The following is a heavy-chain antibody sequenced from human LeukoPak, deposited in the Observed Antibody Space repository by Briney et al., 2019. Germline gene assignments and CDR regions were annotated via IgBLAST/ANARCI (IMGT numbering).Heavy chain of an antibody. D-gene: IGHD3-22*01. CDR2: ISSSGSTI. Sequence: GGSLRLSCAASGFTFSDYYMSWIRQAPGKGLEWVSYISSSGSTIYYADSVKGRFTISRDNAKNSLYLQMNSLRAEDTAVYYCARVGMYSGYPTQYFDCWGQGTLVTVSS. J-gene: IGHJ4*02. V-gene: IGHV3-11*04. CDR3: ARVGMYSGYPTQYFDC. CDR1: GFTFSDYY.